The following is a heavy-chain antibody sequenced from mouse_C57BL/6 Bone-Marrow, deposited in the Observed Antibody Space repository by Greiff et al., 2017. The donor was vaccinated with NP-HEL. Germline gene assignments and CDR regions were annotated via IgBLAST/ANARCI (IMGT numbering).Heavy chain of an antibody. Sequence: VQLQQSGAELVKPGASVKMSCKASGYTFTSYWITWVKQRPGQGLEWIGDIYPGSGSTNYNEKFKSKATLTVDTSSSTAYMQLSSLTSEDSAVYYCARLGSSGVYAMDYWGQGTSVTVSS. CDR1: GYTFTSYW. CDR3: ARLGSSGVYAMDY. V-gene: IGHV1-55*01. CDR2: IYPGSGST. J-gene: IGHJ4*01.